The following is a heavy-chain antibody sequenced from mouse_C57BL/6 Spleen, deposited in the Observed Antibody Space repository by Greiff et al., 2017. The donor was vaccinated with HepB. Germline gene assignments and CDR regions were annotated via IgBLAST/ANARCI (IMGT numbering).Heavy chain of an antibody. J-gene: IGHJ2*01. Sequence: QVHVKQPGAELVRPGSSVKLSCKASGYTFTSYWMDWVKQRPGQGLEWIGNIYPSDSETHYNQKFKDKATLTVDKSSSTAYMQLSSLTSEDSAVYYCARFYYYGSSYVVWGQGTTLTVSS. CDR1: GYTFTSYW. V-gene: IGHV1-61*01. CDR3: ARFYYYGSSYVV. D-gene: IGHD1-1*01. CDR2: IYPSDSET.